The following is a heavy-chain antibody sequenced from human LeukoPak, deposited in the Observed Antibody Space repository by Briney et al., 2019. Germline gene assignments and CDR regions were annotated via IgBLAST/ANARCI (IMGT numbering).Heavy chain of an antibody. V-gene: IGHV3-66*01. Sequence: GGSLRLSCSASGCTLSSNYMSWVRQAPGKGLEWVSVLYSGGSTGYADSVKGRFTMSGDNSKNTLYLQMNSLRTEDTAVYYCARGQLDDYWGQGTLVTVSS. D-gene: IGHD6-13*01. CDR2: LYSGGST. J-gene: IGHJ4*02. CDR3: ARGQLDDY. CDR1: GCTLSSNY.